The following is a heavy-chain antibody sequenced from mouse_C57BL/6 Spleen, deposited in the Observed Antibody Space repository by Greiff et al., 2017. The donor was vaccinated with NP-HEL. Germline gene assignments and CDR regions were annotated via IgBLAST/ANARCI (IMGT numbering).Heavy chain of an antibody. D-gene: IGHD2-3*01. Sequence: DVKLVESGAELVRPGASVKLSCTASGFNIKDYYMHWVKQRPEQGLEWIGRLDPEDGDTEYAPKFQGKATMTADTSSNTAYLQLSSLTSEDTAVYYCTTFYDGYYEYYFDYWGQGTTLTVSS. CDR2: LDPEDGDT. CDR1: GFNIKDYY. J-gene: IGHJ2*01. V-gene: IGHV14-1*01. CDR3: TTFYDGYYEYYFDY.